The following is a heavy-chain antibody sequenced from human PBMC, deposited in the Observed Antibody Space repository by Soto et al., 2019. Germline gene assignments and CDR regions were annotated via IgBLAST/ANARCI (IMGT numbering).Heavy chain of an antibody. Sequence: ASVKVSCKASGYTFTTYYIHWVRQAPGQGLEWMGIINPSGGSTNYAQKFQGRVTMTRDTSTSTVYMELSSLRSEDTAVYYCARDFTIAGRDYYYGMDVWGQGTKVTVSS. CDR1: GYTFTTYY. D-gene: IGHD3-10*01. J-gene: IGHJ6*02. CDR3: ARDFTIAGRDYYYGMDV. V-gene: IGHV1-46*01. CDR2: INPSGGST.